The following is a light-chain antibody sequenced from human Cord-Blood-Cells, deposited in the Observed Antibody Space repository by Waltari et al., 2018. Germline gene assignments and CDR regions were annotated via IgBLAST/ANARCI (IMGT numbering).Light chain of an antibody. CDR1: SMEFGGYNL. V-gene: IGLV2-23*01. Sequence: QPALTQPASVSGSPGQSTTIPGMETSMEFGGYNLVSWYQQRPGKAPKLMIYEGSKRPSGVSNRFSGSKSGNAASLTISGLQAEDEADYYCCSYAGSSTRWVFGGGTKLTVL. CDR2: EGS. J-gene: IGLJ3*02. CDR3: CSYAGSSTRWV.